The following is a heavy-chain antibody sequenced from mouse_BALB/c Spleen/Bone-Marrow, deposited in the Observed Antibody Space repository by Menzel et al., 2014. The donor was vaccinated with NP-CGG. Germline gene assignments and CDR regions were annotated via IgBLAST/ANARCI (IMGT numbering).Heavy chain of an antibody. CDR3: ARHGQDYYAMDY. D-gene: IGHD3-3*01. Sequence: EVMLVESGGDLVKPGGSLKLSCAASGFTFSNYGMSWVRQTPDKSLEWVATISRDISYTYYPASVKGRFTISRDNAKNTLYLQMSSLKSEDTAMYYCARHGQDYYAMDYWGQGTSVTVSS. CDR2: ISRDISYT. V-gene: IGHV5-6*01. J-gene: IGHJ4*01. CDR1: GFTFSNYG.